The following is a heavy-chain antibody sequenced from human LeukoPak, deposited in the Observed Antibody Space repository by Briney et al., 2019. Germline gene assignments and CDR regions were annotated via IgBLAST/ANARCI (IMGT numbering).Heavy chain of an antibody. CDR2: IKSKTDGGTT. J-gene: IGHJ4*02. D-gene: IGHD3-10*01. CDR1: GFTFSNAW. V-gene: IGHV3-15*01. CDR3: TTYPLLLWFGEFPFDY. Sequence: GGSLRLSCAGSGFTFSNAWMSWVRQAPGKGLEWVGRIKSKTDGGTTDYAAPVKGRFTISRDDSKNTPYLQMNSLKTEDTAVYYCTTYPLLLWFGEFPFDYWGQGTLVTVSS.